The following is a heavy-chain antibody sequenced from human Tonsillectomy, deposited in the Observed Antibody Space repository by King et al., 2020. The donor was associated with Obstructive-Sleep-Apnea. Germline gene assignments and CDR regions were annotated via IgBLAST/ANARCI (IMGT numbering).Heavy chain of an antibody. V-gene: IGHV3-30-3*01. CDR1: GFTFSNDA. J-gene: IGHJ4*02. CDR3: ARDHGYSYGYIDYYFDY. D-gene: IGHD5-18*01. Sequence: VQLVESGGGVVQPGRSLRLSCAASGFTFSNDAMHWVRQAPGKGLEWVAIISYDGSNKYNADSVKGRFTISRDDSKNTLYLQMNSLRAEDTAVYYCARDHGYSYGYIDYYFDYWGQGTLVTVSS. CDR2: ISYDGSNK.